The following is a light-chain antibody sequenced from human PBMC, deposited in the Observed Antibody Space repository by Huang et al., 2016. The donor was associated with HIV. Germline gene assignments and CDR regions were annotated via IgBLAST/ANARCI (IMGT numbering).Light chain of an antibody. V-gene: IGKV3-20*01. CDR2: DAS. J-gene: IGKJ4*01. CDR3: QQSGASLT. CDR1: QTVTNNY. Sequence: DIVLTQSPGTLSLSPGDRATLSCGASQTVTNNYLAWYQHKPRQPPRLLIFDASRRAMGVQDMCSGSGSGADFTLTSSRLEPEDFAVYYCQQSGASLTFGGGTKVETK.